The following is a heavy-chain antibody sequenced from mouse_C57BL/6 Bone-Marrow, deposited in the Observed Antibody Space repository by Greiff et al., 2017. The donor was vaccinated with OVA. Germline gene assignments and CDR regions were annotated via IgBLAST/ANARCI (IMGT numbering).Heavy chain of an antibody. J-gene: IGHJ4*01. V-gene: IGHV1-26*01. Sequence: EVQLQQSGPELVKPGASVKISCKASGYTFTDYYMNWVKQSHGKSLEWIGDINPNNGGTSYNQKFKGKATLTVDKSSSTAYMELRSLTSEDSAVYYCAIPIYYGNYDYAMDYWGQGTSVTVSS. CDR1: GYTFTDYY. D-gene: IGHD2-1*01. CDR3: AIPIYYGNYDYAMDY. CDR2: INPNNGGT.